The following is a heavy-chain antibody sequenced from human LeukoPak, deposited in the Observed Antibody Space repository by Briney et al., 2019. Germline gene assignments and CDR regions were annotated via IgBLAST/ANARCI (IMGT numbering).Heavy chain of an antibody. CDR2: ISAYNGNT. D-gene: IGHD3-22*01. CDR3: ARNTYYYDSSGHAVGDV. CDR1: GYTFTSYG. V-gene: IGHV1-18*01. Sequence: ASVKVSCKASGYTFTSYGISWVRQAPGQGLEWMGWISAYNGNTNYAQKLQGRVTMTTDTSTSTAYMELRSLRSDDTAVYYCARNTYYYDSSGHAVGDVWGQGTTVTVSS. J-gene: IGHJ6*02.